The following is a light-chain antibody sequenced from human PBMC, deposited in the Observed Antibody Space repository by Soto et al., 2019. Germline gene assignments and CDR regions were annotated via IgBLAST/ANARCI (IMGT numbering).Light chain of an antibody. CDR1: QGISSY. J-gene: IGKJ4*01. Sequence: AIGMTQSPSSLAASTGDRVTITCRASQGISSYLAWYQQKPGKAPKLLIYAESTLHSGVPSRFSGSGSETDLSLNNRCLQSEDFGTYYCQKYYSYPRVTFRGGPKVEIK. CDR3: QKYYSYPRVT. CDR2: AES. V-gene: IGKV1-8*01.